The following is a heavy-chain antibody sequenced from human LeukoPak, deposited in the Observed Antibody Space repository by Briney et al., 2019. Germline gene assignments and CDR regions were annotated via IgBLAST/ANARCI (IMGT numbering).Heavy chain of an antibody. CDR1: GGSISSSSYY. D-gene: IGHD2-8*01. CDR2: IYYSGST. V-gene: IGHV4-39*01. Sequence: PSETLSLTCTVSGGSISSSSYYWGWIRQPPGKGLEWIGSIYYSGSTYYNPSLKSRVTISVDTSKNQFSLKLGSVTAADTAVYYCARLVLMVYAIDYWGQGTLVTVSS. J-gene: IGHJ4*02. CDR3: ARLVLMVYAIDY.